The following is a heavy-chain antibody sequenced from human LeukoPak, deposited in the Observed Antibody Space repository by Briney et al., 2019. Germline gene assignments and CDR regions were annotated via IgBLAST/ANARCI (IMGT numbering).Heavy chain of an antibody. D-gene: IGHD2-15*01. J-gene: IGHJ4*02. CDR3: ARVGYCSGGSWCYVDY. CDR2: INHSGST. CDR1: GGSFSGYY. Sequence: SETLSLTCAVYGGSFSGYYWSRIRQPPGKGLEWIGEINHSGSTNYNPSLKSRVTISVDTSKNQFSLKLSSVTAADTAVYYCARVGYCSGGSWCYVDYWGQGTLVTVSS. V-gene: IGHV4-34*01.